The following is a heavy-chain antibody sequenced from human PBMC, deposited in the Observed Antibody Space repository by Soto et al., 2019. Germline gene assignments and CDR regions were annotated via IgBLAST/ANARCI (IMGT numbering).Heavy chain of an antibody. Sequence: SETLSLTCTVSGGSISSYYWSWIRQPPGKGLEWIGYIYYSGSTNYNPSLKSRVTISVDTSKNQFSLKLSSVTAADTAVYYCARDLSEEGFDPWGQGTLVTVSS. CDR2: IYYSGST. J-gene: IGHJ5*02. CDR3: ARDLSEEGFDP. CDR1: GGSISSYY. V-gene: IGHV4-59*01.